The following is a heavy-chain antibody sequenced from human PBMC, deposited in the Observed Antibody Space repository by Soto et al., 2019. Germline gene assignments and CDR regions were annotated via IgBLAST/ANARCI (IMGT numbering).Heavy chain of an antibody. V-gene: IGHV3-23*01. Sequence: GGSLRLSCAASGFTXSSYAMSWVRQAPGKGLEWVSAISGSGGSTYYADSVKGRFTISRDNSKNTLDLQMNSLRAEDTAVYYCAKDLLPYSITSYWGQGTLVTVSS. D-gene: IGHD2-2*01. CDR2: ISGSGGST. J-gene: IGHJ4*02. CDR3: AKDLLPYSITSY. CDR1: GFTXSSYA.